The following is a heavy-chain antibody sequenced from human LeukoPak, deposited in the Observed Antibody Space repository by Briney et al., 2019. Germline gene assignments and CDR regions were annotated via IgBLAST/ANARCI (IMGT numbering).Heavy chain of an antibody. V-gene: IGHV3-23*01. CDR2: ISSGGGST. Sequence: GGSLRLSCAASGFTFSNYAMSWVRQAPGKGLEWVSAISSGGGSTYYADSVKGRFTISRDNSKNTLYLQINSLRAEDTAVCYCAKFKGYMDVWGKGTTVTVSS. J-gene: IGHJ6*03. CDR1: GFTFSNYA. CDR3: AKFKGYMDV.